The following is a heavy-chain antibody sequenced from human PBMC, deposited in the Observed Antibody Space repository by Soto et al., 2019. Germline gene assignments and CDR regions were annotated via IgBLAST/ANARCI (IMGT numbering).Heavy chain of an antibody. CDR1: GGSISSNY. D-gene: IGHD6-19*01. CDR2: IYYSGST. V-gene: IGHV4-59*12. J-gene: IGHJ6*02. Sequence: PSETLSLTCTVSGGSISSNYWSWIRQPPGKGLEWIGYIYYSGSTNYNPSLKSRVTISVDTSKNQFSLKLSSVTAADTAVYYCARGQSIAVGGRRVYYYYYGMDVWGQGTTVTVSS. CDR3: ARGQSIAVGGRRVYYYYYGMDV.